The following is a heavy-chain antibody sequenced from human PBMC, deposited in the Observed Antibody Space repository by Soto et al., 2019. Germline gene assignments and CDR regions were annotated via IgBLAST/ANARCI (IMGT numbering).Heavy chain of an antibody. Sequence: PSQTLSLTCAISGDSVSSNIAAWNWIRQSPSRGLEWLGRTYYRSKWYNDYAVSVKSRITINPDTSKNQFSLQLNSVTPEDTAVYYCARGQYVGFLEYLTPNWFDPWGQGTLVTVSS. J-gene: IGHJ5*02. V-gene: IGHV6-1*01. CDR1: GDSVSSNIAA. CDR3: ARGQYVGFLEYLTPNWFDP. CDR2: TYYRSKWYN. D-gene: IGHD3-3*01.